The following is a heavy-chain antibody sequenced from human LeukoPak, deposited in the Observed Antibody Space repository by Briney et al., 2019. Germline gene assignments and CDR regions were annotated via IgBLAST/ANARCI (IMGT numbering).Heavy chain of an antibody. CDR3: ARTYYDILTGYNPYFDY. Sequence: GGSLRLSCAASKFIFSSYSMNWVRQAPGKGLECVSSITSSSTSMYYADSVKGRFTISRDNAKNSLYLQMISLRAEDTAVYYCARTYYDILTGYNPYFDYWGQGTLVTVSS. CDR2: ITSSSTSM. CDR1: KFIFSSYS. V-gene: IGHV3-21*01. J-gene: IGHJ4*02. D-gene: IGHD3-9*01.